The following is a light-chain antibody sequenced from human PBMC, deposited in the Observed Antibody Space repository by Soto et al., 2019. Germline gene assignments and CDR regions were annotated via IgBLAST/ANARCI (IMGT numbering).Light chain of an antibody. V-gene: IGLV1-40*01. J-gene: IGLJ1*01. CDR2: GNS. CDR3: QSYDSSLGSYV. Sequence: QSVLTQPPSVSGAPGQRVTISCTGSSSNIGAGYDVHWYQQLPGTAPKPLIYGNSNRPSGVPDRFSGSKSGTSASLAITGLQAEDEADYYCQSYDSSLGSYVFGTGTKLTVL. CDR1: SSNIGAGYD.